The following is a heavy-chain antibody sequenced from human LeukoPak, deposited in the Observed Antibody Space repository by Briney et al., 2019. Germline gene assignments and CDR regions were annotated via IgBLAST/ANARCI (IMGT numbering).Heavy chain of an antibody. CDR3: ARYYDSSGYSSECFQH. V-gene: IGHV1-2*06. CDR1: GYTFTGYY. J-gene: IGHJ1*01. D-gene: IGHD3-22*01. CDR2: INPNSGGT. Sequence: ASVRVSCKASGYTFTGYYIHWVRQAPGQGLEWMGRINPNSGGTNYAQKFQGRVTMTRDTSISTAYMELSRLRSDDTAVYYCARYYDSSGYSSECFQHWGQGTLVTVSS.